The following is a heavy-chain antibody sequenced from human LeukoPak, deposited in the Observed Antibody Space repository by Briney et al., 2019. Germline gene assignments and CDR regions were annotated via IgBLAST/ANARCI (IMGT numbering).Heavy chain of an antibody. CDR3: ARGGLFLSKRPFDP. D-gene: IGHD2/OR15-2a*01. CDR2: IYHSGST. CDR1: GYSISSGYY. V-gene: IGHV4-38-2*02. J-gene: IGHJ5*02. Sequence: SETLSLTCTVSGYSISSGYYWGWIRQPPGKGLEWIGSIYHSGSTNYNPSLKSRVTISVDTSKNQFSLKLSSVTAADTAVYYCARGGLFLSKRPFDPWGQGTLVTVSS.